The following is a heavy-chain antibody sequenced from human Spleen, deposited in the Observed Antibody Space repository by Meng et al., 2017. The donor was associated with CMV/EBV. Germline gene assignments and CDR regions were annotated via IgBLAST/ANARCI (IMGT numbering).Heavy chain of an antibody. V-gene: IGHV3-30*01. Sequence: GESLKISCAASGFTFSDFVMLWVRQAPGKGLEWVATLSFDGGTAHYADSVRGRFTVSRDNSKNSLFLEMNNLGAGDTAVYYCARAHPGSGKGLDLWGQGTLVTVSS. CDR1: GFTFSDFV. D-gene: IGHD3-10*01. J-gene: IGHJ4*02. CDR2: LSFDGGTA. CDR3: ARAHPGSGKGLDL.